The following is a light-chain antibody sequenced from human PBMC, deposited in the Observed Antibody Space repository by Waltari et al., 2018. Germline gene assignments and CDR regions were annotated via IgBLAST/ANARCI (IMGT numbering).Light chain of an antibody. Sequence: RASQSVSSNYVAWYQQKPGQAPRLLIYGASSRATGIPDRFSGSGSGTDFTLSISRLEPEDFAVYYCQQYGGSSMYTFGQGTKLEIK. CDR3: QQYGGSSMYT. CDR1: QSVSSNY. V-gene: IGKV3-20*01. CDR2: GAS. J-gene: IGKJ2*01.